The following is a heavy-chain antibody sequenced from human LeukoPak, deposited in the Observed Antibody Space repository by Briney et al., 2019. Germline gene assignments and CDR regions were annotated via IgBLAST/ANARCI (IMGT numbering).Heavy chain of an antibody. CDR3: ARDGYSVRPDY. CDR2: IHHSGIT. D-gene: IGHD5-24*01. CDR1: GGSFSAYY. Sequence: PSETLSLTCAVYGGSFSAYYWSWIRQAPGKGLESIGEIHHSGITNYNPSLKSRVTISLDTSKNQFSLKLSSVTAADTAVYYCARDGYSVRPDYWGQGTLVTVSS. V-gene: IGHV4-34*01. J-gene: IGHJ4*02.